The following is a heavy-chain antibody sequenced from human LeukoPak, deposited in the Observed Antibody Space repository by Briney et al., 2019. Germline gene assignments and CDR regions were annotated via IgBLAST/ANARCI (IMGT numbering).Heavy chain of an antibody. V-gene: IGHV1-2*02. Sequence: ASVTVSFKASGYTFTGYYMHWVRQAPGQGLEWMGWINPNSGGTNYAQRFQGRVTMTRDTSISTAYMELSRLRSDDTAVYYCARDSCSGGSCYSFDYWGQGTLVTVSS. CDR2: INPNSGGT. D-gene: IGHD2-15*01. CDR1: GYTFTGYY. CDR3: ARDSCSGGSCYSFDY. J-gene: IGHJ4*02.